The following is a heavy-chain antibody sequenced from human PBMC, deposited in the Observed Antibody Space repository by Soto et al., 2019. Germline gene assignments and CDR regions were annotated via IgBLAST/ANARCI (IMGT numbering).Heavy chain of an antibody. CDR2: ITAAGGST. J-gene: IGHJ3*01. CDR1: GFTFNNYA. V-gene: IGHV3-23*01. CDR3: AKDVDRRVVVTDVFDF. Sequence: GGSLRLSCAASGFTFNNYAMTWVRQAPGEGLEWVSSITAAGGSTYYVDSVKGRFTISRDNSKNALYLQKNSLKTEDTGVYYCAKDVDRRVVVTDVFDFWGQGTMVTVSS. D-gene: IGHD2-21*02.